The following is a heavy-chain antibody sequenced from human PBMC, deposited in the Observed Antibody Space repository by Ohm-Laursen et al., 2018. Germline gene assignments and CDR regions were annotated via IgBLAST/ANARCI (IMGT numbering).Heavy chain of an antibody. CDR2: ISGSGGST. V-gene: IGHV3-23*01. CDR1: GFTFSNYG. Sequence: SLRLSCAAFGFTFSNYGVSWVRQAPGKGLEWISAISGSGGSTYYADSVMGRFTISRDNSKNTLYLQMNSLRVGDTAVYYFAKDLASRIYSSGWLPYYFDYWGQGTLVTVSS. D-gene: IGHD6-19*01. J-gene: IGHJ4*02. CDR3: AKDLASRIYSSGWLPYYFDY.